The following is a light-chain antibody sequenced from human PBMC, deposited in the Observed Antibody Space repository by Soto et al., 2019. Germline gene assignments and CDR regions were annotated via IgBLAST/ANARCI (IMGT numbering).Light chain of an antibody. CDR3: QQYGGSIT. V-gene: IGKV3-20*01. J-gene: IGKJ5*01. CDR1: QSVSRTY. Sequence: EIVLTQSPGTLSLSPGERATLSCRASQSVSRTYLAWYQQKPGQAPRLLIYGASSRATGIPERFSGSGSGTDFSLTISRLEPEDFAVYFCQQYGGSITFGQGTRLEIE. CDR2: GAS.